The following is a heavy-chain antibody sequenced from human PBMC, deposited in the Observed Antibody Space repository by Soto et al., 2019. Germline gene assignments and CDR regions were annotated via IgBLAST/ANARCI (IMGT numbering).Heavy chain of an antibody. V-gene: IGHV3-48*02. CDR2: ISSSSSTI. CDR1: GFTFSSYS. J-gene: IGHJ6*02. CDR3: ARDCLAVGSYYYYGMDV. D-gene: IGHD3-16*01. Sequence: EVQLVESGGGLVQPGGSLRLSCAASGFTFSSYSMNWVRQAPGKGLEWVSYISSSSSTIYYADSVKGRFTISRDNAKNSLYLQMNSLRDEDTAVYYCARDCLAVGSYYYYGMDVWGQGTTVTVSS.